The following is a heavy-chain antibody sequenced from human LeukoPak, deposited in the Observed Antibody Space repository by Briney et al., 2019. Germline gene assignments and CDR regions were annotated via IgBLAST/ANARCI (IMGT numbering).Heavy chain of an antibody. J-gene: IGHJ4*02. CDR2: IHYSGNT. D-gene: IGHD5-24*01. CDR3: ARAVPISSPTTSLPYYFDS. CDR1: GFTFSSYS. V-gene: IGHV4-59*12. Sequence: GSLRLSCAASGFTFSSYSMNWVRQPPGKGLEWIGSIHYSGNTYYNPSLESRVTISLDTSQNQFSLKLSSVTAADTAVYSCARAVPISSPTTSLPYYFDSWGQGTLVTVSS.